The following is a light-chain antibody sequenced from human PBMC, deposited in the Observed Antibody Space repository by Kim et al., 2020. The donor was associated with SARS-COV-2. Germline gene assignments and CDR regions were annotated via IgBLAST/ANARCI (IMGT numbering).Light chain of an antibody. J-gene: IGKJ2*01. CDR1: ESVSSN. V-gene: IGKV3-15*01. CDR2: GSS. CDR3: QQYNNWPPMYT. Sequence: SPGERATLSCRSSESVSSNLAWYQQKPGQAPRLLLYGSSTRATGIPARFSGSGSGTEFTLTISSLQSEDFAVYYCQQYNNWPPMYTFGQGTNLEI.